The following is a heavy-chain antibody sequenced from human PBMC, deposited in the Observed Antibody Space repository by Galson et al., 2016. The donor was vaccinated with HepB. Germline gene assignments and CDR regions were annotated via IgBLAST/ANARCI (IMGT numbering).Heavy chain of an antibody. J-gene: IGHJ4*02. Sequence: SETLSLTCTVSGGSISSSSSYYWGWIRQPPGKGLEWIGSIYYSGSTYYNPSLKSRVTIFVDTSKNQFSLKLSSVTAADTAVYYCAASPPESPPFEIDYWGQGTLATVSS. V-gene: IGHV4-39*01. D-gene: IGHD1-14*01. CDR2: IYYSGST. CDR3: AASPPESPPFEIDY. CDR1: GGSISSSSSYY.